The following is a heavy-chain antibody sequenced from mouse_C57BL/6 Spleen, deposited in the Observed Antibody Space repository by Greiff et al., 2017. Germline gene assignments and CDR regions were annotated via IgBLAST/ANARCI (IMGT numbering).Heavy chain of an antibody. CDR3: ARRLENFDY. CDR2: IDPSDSYT. Sequence: QVHVKQPGAELVKPGASVKLSCKASGYTFTSYWMQWVKQRPGQGLEWIGEIDPSDSYTNYNQKFKGKATLTVDTSSSTAYMQLSSLTSEDSAVYYCARRLENFDYWGQGTTLTVSS. V-gene: IGHV1-50*01. J-gene: IGHJ2*01. CDR1: GYTFTSYW.